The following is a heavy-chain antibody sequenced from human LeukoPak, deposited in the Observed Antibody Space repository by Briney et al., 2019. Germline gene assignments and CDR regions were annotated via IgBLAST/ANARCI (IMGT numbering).Heavy chain of an antibody. CDR2: FIPVFGAA. J-gene: IGHJ4*02. V-gene: IGHV1-69*05. D-gene: IGHD1-26*01. CDR1: GGTFTNYA. Sequence: SVKVSCKASGGTFTNYAISWVRQAPGQGLEWMGGFIPVFGAAKYAQQFQGRVIITTDESTSTGYLELRSLRSDDTAVYYCARGVGATLFDYWGQGTLVTVSS. CDR3: ARGVGATLFDY.